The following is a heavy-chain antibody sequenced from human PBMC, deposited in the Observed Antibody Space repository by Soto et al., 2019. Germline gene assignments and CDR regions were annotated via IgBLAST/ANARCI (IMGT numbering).Heavy chain of an antibody. J-gene: IGHJ4*02. V-gene: IGHV3-23*01. CDR2: ISGSGGST. CDR3: GKDLTSVVVPAAQVYGTGACFDY. CDR1: GFTFDSYG. Sequence: PGGSLRLSCAASGFTFDSYGMSWVRQAPGKGLEWVSSISGSGGSTYYADSVKGRFTISRDNSKNTLYLQMNSLRAEDTAVYYCGKDLTSVVVPAAQVYGTGACFDYWGQGTLVTVSS. D-gene: IGHD2-2*01.